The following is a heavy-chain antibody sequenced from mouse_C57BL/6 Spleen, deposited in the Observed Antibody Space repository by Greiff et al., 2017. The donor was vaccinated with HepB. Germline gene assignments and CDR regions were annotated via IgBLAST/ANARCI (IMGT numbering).Heavy chain of an antibody. Sequence: EVMLVESGGGLVKPGGSLKLSCAASGFTFSDYGMHWVRQAPEKGLEWVAYISSGSSTIYYADTVKGRFTISRDNAKNTLFLQMTSLRSEDTAMYYCARPGRFYYYAMDYWGQGTSVTVSS. CDR1: GFTFSDYG. CDR2: ISSGSSTI. CDR3: ARPGRFYYYAMDY. D-gene: IGHD1-1*01. J-gene: IGHJ4*01. V-gene: IGHV5-17*01.